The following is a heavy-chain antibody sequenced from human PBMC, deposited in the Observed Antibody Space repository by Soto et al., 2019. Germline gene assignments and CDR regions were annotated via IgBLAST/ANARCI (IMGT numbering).Heavy chain of an antibody. CDR1: GGSFSGHY. D-gene: IGHD6-6*01. CDR3: ARGSGVAAHNY. V-gene: IGHV4-34*01. J-gene: IGHJ4*02. Sequence: SETLSLTCAVYGGSFSGHYWSWIRQPPGKGLEWIGEINHSGSTNYNPSLKSRVTISVDTSKNQFSLKLSSVTAADTAVYYCARGSGVAAHNYWGQGTLVTVS. CDR2: INHSGST.